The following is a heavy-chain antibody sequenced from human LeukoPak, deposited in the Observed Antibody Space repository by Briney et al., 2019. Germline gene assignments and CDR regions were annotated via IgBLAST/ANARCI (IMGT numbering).Heavy chain of an antibody. Sequence: GSLRLSCAASGFTFSSYAMHWVRQAPGKGLEWVAVISYDGSNKYYADSVKGRFTISRDNSKNTLYLQMNSLRAEDTAVYYCARDFTITMIVVVTRYYYYGMDVWGQGTTVTVSS. CDR2: ISYDGSNK. V-gene: IGHV3-30-3*01. J-gene: IGHJ6*02. D-gene: IGHD3-22*01. CDR1: GFTFSSYA. CDR3: ARDFTITMIVVVTRYYYYGMDV.